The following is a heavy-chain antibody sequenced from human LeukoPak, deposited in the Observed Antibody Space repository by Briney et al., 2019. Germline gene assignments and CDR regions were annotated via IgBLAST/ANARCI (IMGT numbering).Heavy chain of an antibody. CDR3: ATARGLGI. CDR1: GFALSTSW. J-gene: IGHJ3*02. V-gene: IGHV3-7*05. Sequence: GGSLRLSCAASGFALSTSWMSWVRPAPGKGLEWVANIKEDGSEKNYVDSVKGRFTISRDNAKNSLYLQMNSLRAEDAAVSYCATARGLGIWGQGTMVTVSS. CDR2: IKEDGSEK.